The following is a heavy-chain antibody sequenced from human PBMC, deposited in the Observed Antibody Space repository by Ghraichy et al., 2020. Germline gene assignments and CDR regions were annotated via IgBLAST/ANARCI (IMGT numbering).Heavy chain of an antibody. J-gene: IGHJ4*02. D-gene: IGHD6-13*01. Sequence: GGSLRLSCAASGFTFSSYAMHWVRQAPGKGLEWVAVISYDGSNKYYADSVKGRFTISRDNSKNTLYLQMNSLRAEDTAVYYCARVAGIAAAGFYYFDYWGQGTLVTVSS. V-gene: IGHV3-30*04. CDR2: ISYDGSNK. CDR3: ARVAGIAAAGFYYFDY. CDR1: GFTFSSYA.